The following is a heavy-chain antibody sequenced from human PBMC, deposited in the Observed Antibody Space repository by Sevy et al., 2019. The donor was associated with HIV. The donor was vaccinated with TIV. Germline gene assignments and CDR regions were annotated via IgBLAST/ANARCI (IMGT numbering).Heavy chain of an antibody. J-gene: IGHJ4*02. V-gene: IGHV3-30*02. Sequence: GGSLRLSCLATLFKINDYGLHWVRQTPGKGLEWVSFIRHDGSTTYYSDSVRGRFSISRDNSRNTLYLQMNSLRSDDTALYYCAKSVFADSGWPYFDSWGQGTLVTVSS. CDR1: LFKINDYG. CDR3: AKSVFADSGWPYFDS. D-gene: IGHD6-19*01. CDR2: IRHDGSTT.